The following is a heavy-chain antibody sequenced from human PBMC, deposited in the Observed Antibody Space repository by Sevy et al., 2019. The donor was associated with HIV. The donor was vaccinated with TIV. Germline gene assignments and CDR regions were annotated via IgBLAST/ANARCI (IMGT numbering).Heavy chain of an antibody. CDR1: GFTFSSYA. Sequence: GGSLRLSCAASGFTFSSYAMHWVRQAPGKGLEWVAVISYDGSNKYYADSVKGRFTISRDNSKNTLYLQMNSLRAEDTAVYYCARLATPDDDSSGYHLDYWGQGTLVTVSS. CDR3: ARLATPDDDSSGYHLDY. CDR2: ISYDGSNK. J-gene: IGHJ4*02. V-gene: IGHV3-30-3*01. D-gene: IGHD3-22*01.